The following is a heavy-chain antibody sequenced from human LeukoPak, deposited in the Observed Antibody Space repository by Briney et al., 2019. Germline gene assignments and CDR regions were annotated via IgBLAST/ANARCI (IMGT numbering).Heavy chain of an antibody. Sequence: ASVKVSCKASGGTFSSYAISWVRQAPGQGLEWMGGIIPIFGTANYAQKFQGRVTITTDESTSTAYMELSSLSSEDTAVYYCARRTGDYYGSGTPHNWFDPWGQGTLVTVSS. J-gene: IGHJ5*02. CDR3: ARRTGDYYGSGTPHNWFDP. CDR2: IIPIFGTA. D-gene: IGHD3-10*01. V-gene: IGHV1-69*05. CDR1: GGTFSSYA.